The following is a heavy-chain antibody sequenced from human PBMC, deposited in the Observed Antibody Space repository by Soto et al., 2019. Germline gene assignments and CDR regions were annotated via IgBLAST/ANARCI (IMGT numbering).Heavy chain of an antibody. CDR2: ISSSSSYI. Sequence: EVQLVASGGGLVKPGGYLSLYCAASGFTFSSYSMNWVRQAPGKGLEWVSSISSSSSYIYYADSVKGRFTISRDNAKNSLYLQLNSLRAEDTAVYYCARDKGVGDYYYYGMYVWGQGTKVTVS. V-gene: IGHV3-21*01. D-gene: IGHD3-10*01. J-gene: IGHJ6*02. CDR1: GFTFSSYS. CDR3: ARDKGVGDYYYYGMYV.